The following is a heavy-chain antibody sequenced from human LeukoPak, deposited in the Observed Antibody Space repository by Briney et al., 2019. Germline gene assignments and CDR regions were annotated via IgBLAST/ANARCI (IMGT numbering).Heavy chain of an antibody. Sequence: GGSLRLSCEASGFTFSTYAMSWVRQAPGKGLEWVSAISGSGRNTYYADSVMGRFTISRDASKDTLYLQMNSLRAEDTAVYYCARGGYDWTPLFDYWGQGTLVTVSS. J-gene: IGHJ4*02. CDR2: ISGSGRNT. D-gene: IGHD5-12*01. V-gene: IGHV3-23*01. CDR1: GFTFSTYA. CDR3: ARGGYDWTPLFDY.